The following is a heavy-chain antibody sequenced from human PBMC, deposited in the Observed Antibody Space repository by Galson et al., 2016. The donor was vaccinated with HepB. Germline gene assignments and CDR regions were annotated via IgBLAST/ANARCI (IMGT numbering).Heavy chain of an antibody. J-gene: IGHJ4*02. D-gene: IGHD1-26*01. CDR1: GFTVSTNY. CDR2: IYSGGST. V-gene: IGHV3-53*01. CDR3: ARGGVGATTSERRQYFDY. Sequence: SLRLSCAASGFTVSTNYMIWVRQAPGKGLDWVSSIYSGGSTYYADSVKGRFTISRDNSKNTVYLQMNSLRAEDTAVYYCARGGVGATTSERRQYFDYWGQGTLVTVSS.